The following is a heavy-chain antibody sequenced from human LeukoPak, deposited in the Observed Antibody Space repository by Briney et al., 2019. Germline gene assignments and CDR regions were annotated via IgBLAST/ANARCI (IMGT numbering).Heavy chain of an antibody. V-gene: IGHV4-59*01. CDR2: IYYSGST. D-gene: IGHD6-13*01. Sequence: SETLSLTCAVSGGSISSYYWSWIRQPPGKGLEWIGYIYYSGSTNYNPSLKSRVTISVDTSKNQFSLKLSSVTAADTAMYYCARDGYSSSWYGENYYYGMDVWGQGTTVTVSS. CDR1: GGSISSYY. J-gene: IGHJ6*02. CDR3: ARDGYSSSWYGENYYYGMDV.